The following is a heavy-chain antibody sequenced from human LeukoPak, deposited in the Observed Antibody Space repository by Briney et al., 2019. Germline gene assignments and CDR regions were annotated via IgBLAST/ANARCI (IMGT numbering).Heavy chain of an antibody. D-gene: IGHD1-26*01. J-gene: IGHJ4*02. V-gene: IGHV4-4*02. CDR3: SSESGAFCPFGY. CDR2: VSLAGQT. CDR1: GGSISNTNW. Sequence: PSETLSLTCDVSGGSISNTNWCSWVRQPPGQGLEWIGEVSLAGQTNYTPSLNGRVTMSLDESSNQLSLRLTSVTAADTAIYSCSSESGAFCPFGYWGQGTLVIVPS.